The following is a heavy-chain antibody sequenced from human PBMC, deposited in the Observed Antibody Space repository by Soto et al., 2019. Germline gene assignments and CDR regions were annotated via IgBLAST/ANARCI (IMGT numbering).Heavy chain of an antibody. Sequence: QVQLQESGPGLVKPSQTLSLTCTVSGGSISSGDYYWSWIRQPPGKGLEWIGYIYYSGSTYYNPSLKSRVTISVDTSKNQFSLKLSSVTAADTAVYYCARALGYDFWSGSPDYYYYGMDVWGQGTTVTVSS. CDR3: ARALGYDFWSGSPDYYYYGMDV. J-gene: IGHJ6*02. D-gene: IGHD3-3*01. CDR1: GGSISSGDYY. CDR2: IYYSGST. V-gene: IGHV4-30-4*01.